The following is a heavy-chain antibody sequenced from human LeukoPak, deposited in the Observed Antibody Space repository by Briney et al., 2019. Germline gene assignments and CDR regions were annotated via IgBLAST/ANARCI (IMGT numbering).Heavy chain of an antibody. CDR3: ARGRSNYYGMDV. V-gene: IGHV4-59*01. CDR1: DGSINSYY. J-gene: IGHJ6*02. CDR2: IYYNGNA. D-gene: IGHD1-26*01. Sequence: SETLSLTCSVSDGSINSYYWNWIRRPPGKGLEWIGYIYYNGNANYSPSLKCRVTMSVDTSKNLFSLKVSSVTAADTAVYYCARGRSNYYGMDVWGQGTTVTVS.